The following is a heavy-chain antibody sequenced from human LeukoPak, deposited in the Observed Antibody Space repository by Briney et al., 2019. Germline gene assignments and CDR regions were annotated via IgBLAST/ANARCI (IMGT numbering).Heavy chain of an antibody. CDR2: IYSGGST. Sequence: PGGSLRLSCAASGFTVSSNYMSWVRQAPGKGLEWVSVIYSGGSTYYADSVKGRFTISRDNSKNTLYLQMNSLRAEDTAVYYCAKERAYYDFWSAKGFYFQHWGQGTLVTVSS. J-gene: IGHJ1*01. V-gene: IGHV3-66*01. D-gene: IGHD3-3*01. CDR1: GFTVSSNY. CDR3: AKERAYYDFWSAKGFYFQH.